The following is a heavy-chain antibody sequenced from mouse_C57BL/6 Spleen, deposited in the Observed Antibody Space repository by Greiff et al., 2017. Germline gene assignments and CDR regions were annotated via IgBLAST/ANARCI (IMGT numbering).Heavy chain of an antibody. CDR1: SYTFTSYG. D-gene: IGHD1-1*01. J-gene: IGHJ4*01. CDR2: IYPRSGNT. V-gene: IGHV1-81*01. CDR3: ARRGVVAPYAMDY. Sequence: VQLQQSGAELARPGASVKLSCKASSYTFTSYGISWVKQRTGQGLEWIGEIYPRSGNTYYNEKFKGKATLTADKSSSTAYMELRSLTSENSAVYFCARRGVVAPYAMDYWGQGTSVTVSS.